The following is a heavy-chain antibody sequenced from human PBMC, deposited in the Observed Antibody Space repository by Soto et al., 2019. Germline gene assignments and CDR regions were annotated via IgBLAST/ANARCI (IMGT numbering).Heavy chain of an antibody. CDR2: IKSKTDGGTT. V-gene: IGHV3-15*07. Sequence: GALILSCAASGFTFSNAWMNWVRQAPGKGLEWVGRIKSKTDGGTTDYAAPVKGRFTISRDDSKNTLYLQMNSLKTEDTAVYYCTTDPVTMIVVVPSSGWGQGTLVTVSS. CDR3: TTDPVTMIVVVPSSG. CDR1: GFTFSNAW. D-gene: IGHD3-22*01. J-gene: IGHJ4*02.